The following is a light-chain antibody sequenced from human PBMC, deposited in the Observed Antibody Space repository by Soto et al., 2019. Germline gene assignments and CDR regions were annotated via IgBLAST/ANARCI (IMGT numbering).Light chain of an antibody. J-gene: IGKJ5*01. CDR2: GAS. Sequence: EIVMTQSPATLSVSPGDSATLSCRASQSVSGNLAWYQQNPGQAPRILIYGASTRATGIPARFSGSGSGTDFTLTISSLEPEDFAVYYCQQRSNWITLGQGTRLEIK. CDR1: QSVSGN. CDR3: QQRSNWIT. V-gene: IGKV3-15*01.